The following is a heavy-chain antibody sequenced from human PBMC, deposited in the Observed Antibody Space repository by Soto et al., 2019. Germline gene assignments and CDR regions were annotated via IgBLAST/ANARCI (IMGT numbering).Heavy chain of an antibody. CDR1: GYTLTELS. CDR2: FDPEDDET. Sequence: QVQLVQSGAEVKKPGASVMVSCKVSGYTLTELSMHWVRQAPGRGLEWMGGFDPEDDETIYAQKFQGRVTMTEDTSTDAAYMELSSLRSEDTAVYYCATHLGSDSSQTPFDYWCQGTLVTVSS. D-gene: IGHD2-15*01. J-gene: IGHJ4*02. V-gene: IGHV1-24*01. CDR3: ATHLGSDSSQTPFDY.